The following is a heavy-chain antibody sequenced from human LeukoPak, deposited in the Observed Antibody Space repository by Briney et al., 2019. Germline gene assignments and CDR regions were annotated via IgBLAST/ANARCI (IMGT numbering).Heavy chain of an antibody. Sequence: SETLSLTCTVSGYSISSAYYWGWIRQSPGKGLEWIASVHHSGSTYYNPSLKSRRVIISMDTSKNQFSLKLSSVTAADTAVYYCARDQDNSGYDAFAYWGQGTLVIVSS. CDR1: GYSISSAYY. D-gene: IGHD3-22*01. V-gene: IGHV4-38-2*02. CDR3: ARDQDNSGYDAFAY. CDR2: VHHSGST. J-gene: IGHJ4*02.